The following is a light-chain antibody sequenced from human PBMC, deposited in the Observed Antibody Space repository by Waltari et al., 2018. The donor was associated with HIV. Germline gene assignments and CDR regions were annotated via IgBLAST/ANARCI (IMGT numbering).Light chain of an antibody. CDR2: EGS. J-gene: IGLJ2*01. Sequence: QSALTQPASVSGSPGQSITLSCTATSSDVGRYNLVSCYQQHPGKAPKLMMYEGSKRPSGVSNRFSGSKSGNTASLTIAWLQAEDEADYYCCSYAGSVVFGGGTKLTVL. V-gene: IGLV2-23*01. CDR1: SSDVGRYNL. CDR3: CSYAGSVV.